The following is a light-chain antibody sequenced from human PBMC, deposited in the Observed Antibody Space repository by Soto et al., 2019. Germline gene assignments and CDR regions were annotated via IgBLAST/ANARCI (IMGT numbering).Light chain of an antibody. CDR2: DAS. V-gene: IGKV1-5*01. CDR3: QQSFFAPPT. J-gene: IGKJ1*01. CDR1: QSISSW. Sequence: DIQMTQSPSTLSASLGDRVTITCRASQSISSWLAWYQQKPGKAPKLLIYDASSLESGVPSRFSGDGFGTDFTLTISSLHPEDFATYYCQQSFFAPPTFGRGTKVDIK.